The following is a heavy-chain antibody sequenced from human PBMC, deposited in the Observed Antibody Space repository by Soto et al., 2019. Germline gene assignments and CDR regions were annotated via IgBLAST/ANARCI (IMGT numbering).Heavy chain of an antibody. Sequence: ASVKVSCKASGYTFTSYGINWVRQAPGRGLEWMGWINPGNGNTKYSQQFQGRVVIDRDTSASTAYMELSSLRSEDTAVYYCARGGYFDSSNYLAYWGLGTLVTVSS. D-gene: IGHD3-22*01. J-gene: IGHJ4*02. CDR2: INPGNGNT. V-gene: IGHV1-3*01. CDR3: ARGGYFDSSNYLAY. CDR1: GYTFTSYG.